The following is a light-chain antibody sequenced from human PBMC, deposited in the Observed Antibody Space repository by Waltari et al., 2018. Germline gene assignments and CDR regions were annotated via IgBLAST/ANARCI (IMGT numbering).Light chain of an antibody. V-gene: IGLV1-47*01. J-gene: IGLJ3*02. CDR3: AAWDDSLSGLV. CDR1: SPNPGSNH. Sequence: QSVLPQPPPPSGTPGQKVPISCTGSSPNPGSNHLYWYQQLPAAAPKLLIFKNNQRPSGVPDRFSDSKSGTSASLAINGLRSEDEADYYCAAWDDSLSGLVLGGGTKVTVL. CDR2: KNN.